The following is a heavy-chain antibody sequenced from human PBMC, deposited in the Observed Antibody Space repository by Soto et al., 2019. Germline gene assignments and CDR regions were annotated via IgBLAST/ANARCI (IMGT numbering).Heavy chain of an antibody. J-gene: IGHJ4*02. V-gene: IGHV4-39*01. Sequence: SETLSLTCTVSGGSISSSSYYWGWIRQPPGKGLEWIGSIYYSGSTYYNPSLKSRVTISVDTSKNQFSLKLSSVTAADTAVYYCARKEAAVTIDYWGQGLLITSPQ. CDR2: IYYSGST. D-gene: IGHD4-17*01. CDR1: GGSISSSSYY. CDR3: ARKEAAVTIDY.